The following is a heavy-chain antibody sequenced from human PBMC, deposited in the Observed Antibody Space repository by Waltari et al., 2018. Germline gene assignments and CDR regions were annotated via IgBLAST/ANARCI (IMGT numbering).Heavy chain of an antibody. CDR1: GGTFSSYA. J-gene: IGHJ6*02. Sequence: QVQLVQSGAEVKKPGSSVKVSCKASGGTFSSYAISWVRQAPGQGLEWMGGIIPIFGTANYAQKFQGRVTITADESTSTAYMELSSLRSEDTAVYYCARSLRHCSGGSCYFFPTYYYYYYGMDVWGQGTTVTVSS. D-gene: IGHD2-15*01. CDR3: ARSLRHCSGGSCYFFPTYYYYYYGMDV. V-gene: IGHV1-69*01. CDR2: IIPIFGTA.